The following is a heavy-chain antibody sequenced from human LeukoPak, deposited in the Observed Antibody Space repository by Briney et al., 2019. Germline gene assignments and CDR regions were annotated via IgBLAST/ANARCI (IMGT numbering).Heavy chain of an antibody. CDR2: INPNSGDT. J-gene: IGHJ3*02. V-gene: IGHV1-2*02. Sequence: ASVKVSCKASGYTFTGYYMHWVRQAPGQGLEWMGWINPNSGDTIYAQKFQGRVTMTRDTSISTAYMELSRLRSDDTAVYYCARLSSDEVYGDYPWGDAFDIWGQGTMVTVSS. D-gene: IGHD4-17*01. CDR1: GYTFTGYY. CDR3: ARLSSDEVYGDYPWGDAFDI.